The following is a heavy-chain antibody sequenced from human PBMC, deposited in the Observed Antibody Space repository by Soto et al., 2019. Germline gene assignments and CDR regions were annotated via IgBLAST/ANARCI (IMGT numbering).Heavy chain of an antibody. J-gene: IGHJ6*02. CDR2: ISYDGSNK. V-gene: IGHV3-30*18. D-gene: IGHD3-10*01. CDR3: AKDHYYGSGQYYYGMDV. CDR1: GFTFSSYG. Sequence: HPGGSLRLSCAASGFTFSSYGMHWVRQAPGKGLEWVAVISYDGSNKYYADSVKGRFTISRDNSKNTLYLQMNSLRAEDTAVYYCAKDHYYGSGQYYYGMDVWGQGTTVTVSS.